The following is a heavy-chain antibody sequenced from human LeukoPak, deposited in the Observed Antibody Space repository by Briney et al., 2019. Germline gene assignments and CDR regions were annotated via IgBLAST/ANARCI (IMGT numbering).Heavy chain of an antibody. CDR2: IRSRANSYTT. V-gene: IGHV3-73*01. CDR3: TRHSDKYCSGAGCFHYNFYGLDV. J-gene: IGHJ6*02. Sequence: GGSLKLSCAASGFTFSGSAMHWVRQAHGKGLEWLGRIRSRANSYTTVHAAPVQGRFIISRDDSMNMAYLQMNSLRVEDTAVYYCTRHSDKYCSGAGCFHYNFYGLDVWGQGTTVTVSS. D-gene: IGHD2-15*01. CDR1: GFTFSGSA.